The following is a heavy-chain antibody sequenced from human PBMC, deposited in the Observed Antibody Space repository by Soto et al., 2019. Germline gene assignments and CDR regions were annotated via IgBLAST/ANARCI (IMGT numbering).Heavy chain of an antibody. Sequence: QVQLQESGPGLVKASQTLSLICSVSGESISSGGYYWCWIRHHPGKGLEWIGYIYDSESAYYNPSLKSRVTISMDTSKNHFAMKLSSVTAADTAVYYCARASSSSSAADYWGPGTLITVSS. CDR1: GESISSGGYY. J-gene: IGHJ4*02. D-gene: IGHD6-6*01. V-gene: IGHV4-31*03. CDR3: ARASSSSSAADY. CDR2: IYDSESA.